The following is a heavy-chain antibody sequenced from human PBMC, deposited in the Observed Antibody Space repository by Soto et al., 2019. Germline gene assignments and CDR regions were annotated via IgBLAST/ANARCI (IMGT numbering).Heavy chain of an antibody. D-gene: IGHD2-15*01. J-gene: IGHJ5*02. CDR2: INQDGSEK. CDR3: ARNRIRLDP. V-gene: IGHV3-7*02. Sequence: EVPLVESGGGLVQPGGSLRLSCAASGFTFRSYWMSWVRQAPGKGLEWVANINQDGSEKYYVDSVKGRFTISRDNAKNSLYLQMNSLRGEDTAVYYCARNRIRLDPWGQGSLVTVSS. CDR1: GFTFRSYW.